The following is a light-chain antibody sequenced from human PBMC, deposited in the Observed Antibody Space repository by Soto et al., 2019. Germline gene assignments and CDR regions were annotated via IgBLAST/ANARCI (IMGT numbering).Light chain of an antibody. CDR2: DNN. V-gene: IGLV1-51*01. CDR1: SSNIGNNY. J-gene: IGLJ1*01. Sequence: QSVLTQPPSVSAAPGQKVTISCSGSSSNIGNNYVSWYQQLPGTAPKLLIYDNNKRPSGIPDRFSGSKSGTSATLGITGLQTGDEADYYCGTWDTGLNAGGLYVFRPGTMVPV. CDR3: GTWDTGLNAGGLYV.